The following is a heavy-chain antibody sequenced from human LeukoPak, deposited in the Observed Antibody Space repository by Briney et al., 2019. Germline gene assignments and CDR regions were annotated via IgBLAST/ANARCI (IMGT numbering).Heavy chain of an antibody. J-gene: IGHJ3*02. CDR2: ISSSSSYI. CDR1: GFTFSSYS. V-gene: IGHV3-21*01. Sequence: GGSLRLSCAASGFTFSSYSMNWVRQAPGEGLEWVSSISSSSSYIYYADSVKGRFTISRDNAKNSLYLQMNSLRAEDTAVYYCARDLAGVRLVQADAFDIWGQGTMATVSS. CDR3: ARDLAGVRLVQADAFDI. D-gene: IGHD6-19*01.